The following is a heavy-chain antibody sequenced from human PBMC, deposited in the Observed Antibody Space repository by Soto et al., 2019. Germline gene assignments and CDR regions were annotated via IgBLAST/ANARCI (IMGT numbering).Heavy chain of an antibody. D-gene: IGHD7-27*01. CDR2: IYHTGTT. CDR1: GGSVTSSSCY. J-gene: IGHJ5*02. V-gene: IGHV4-39*01. Sequence: SETLSLTCTVSGGSVTSSSCYWGWIRQPPGKGLEGIGDIYHTGTTYYNPSLKSRVTIYVDTSTEQFSLKLSSVTAAETAMYSCVRLTSRITAESDGRSTWLVPWGPGGMVTVSS. CDR3: VRLTSRITAESDGRSTWLVP.